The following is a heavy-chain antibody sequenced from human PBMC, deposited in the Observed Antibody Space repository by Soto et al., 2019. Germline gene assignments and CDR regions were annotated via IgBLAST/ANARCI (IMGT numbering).Heavy chain of an antibody. Sequence: QVQLVQSGAEVKKPGSSVKVSCKASGGTFSSYAISWVRQAPGQGLEWMVGIIPIFGTANYAQKFQGRVTITADESTSTAYMELSSLRSEDTAVYYCARYITIFGVANNWFDPWGQGTLVTVSS. D-gene: IGHD3-3*01. V-gene: IGHV1-69*01. CDR2: IIPIFGTA. CDR3: ARYITIFGVANNWFDP. CDR1: GGTFSSYA. J-gene: IGHJ5*02.